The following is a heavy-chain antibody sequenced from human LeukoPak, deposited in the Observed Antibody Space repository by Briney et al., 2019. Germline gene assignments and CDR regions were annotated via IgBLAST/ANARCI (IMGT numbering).Heavy chain of an antibody. Sequence: QPGGSLRLSCAASGFTFSSYAMTWVRRAPGKGLEWVSTISGTGGSTYYADSVKGRFTISRDQSKHTLYLQMNSLRAEDTAVYYCAKSGFGARYYLDCWGQGTLVSVSS. J-gene: IGHJ4*02. CDR2: ISGTGGST. CDR1: GFTFSSYA. D-gene: IGHD5-12*01. V-gene: IGHV3-23*01. CDR3: AKSGFGARYYLDC.